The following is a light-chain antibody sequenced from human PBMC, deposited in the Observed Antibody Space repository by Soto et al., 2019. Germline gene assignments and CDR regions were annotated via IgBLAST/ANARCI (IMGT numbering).Light chain of an antibody. CDR3: LHYSTYSLT. J-gene: IGKJ4*01. V-gene: IGKV1-5*01. CDR1: QSISGY. Sequence: DIQMTQSPSSLSAFVGDRVTITCRASQSISGYLAWYQQKPGKPPKLLSLERVVPSRFSGSGSGTEFTLTIISLQTDDVASYYCLHYSTYSLTFGGGTKVDIK.